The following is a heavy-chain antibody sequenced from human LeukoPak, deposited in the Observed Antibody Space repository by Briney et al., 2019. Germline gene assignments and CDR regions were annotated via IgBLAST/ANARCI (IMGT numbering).Heavy chain of an antibody. Sequence: SETLSLTCTVSGGSISSGGYYWSWIRQHPGKGLEWIGYIYYSGSTYYNPSLKSRVTISVDTSKNQFSLKLSSVTAADTAVYYCARDPVTAPNWFDLWGQGTLVTVSS. D-gene: IGHD2-21*02. V-gene: IGHV4-31*03. CDR1: GGSISSGGYY. J-gene: IGHJ5*02. CDR2: IYYSGST. CDR3: ARDPVTAPNWFDL.